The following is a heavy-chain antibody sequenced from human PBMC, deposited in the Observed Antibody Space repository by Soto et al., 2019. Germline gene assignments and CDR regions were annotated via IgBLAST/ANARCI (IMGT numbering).Heavy chain of an antibody. V-gene: IGHV1-18*01. D-gene: IGHD3-22*01. CDR3: ARDYYDSSGYYPDALDI. CDR1: GYTFTSYG. J-gene: IGHJ3*02. Sequence: ASVKASCRASGYTFTSYGPSWARQAPRQGLEWMGWISAYNGNTNYAQKLQGRVTMTTDTSTSTAYMELRSLRSDDTAVYYCARDYYDSSGYYPDALDIWGQGTMVTVSS. CDR2: ISAYNGNT.